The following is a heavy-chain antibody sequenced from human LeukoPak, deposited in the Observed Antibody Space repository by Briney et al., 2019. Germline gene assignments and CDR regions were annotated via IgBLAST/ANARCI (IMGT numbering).Heavy chain of an antibody. Sequence: SETLSLTCTVSGGSISSSGYYWGWIRQPPGKGLEWIASIYYSGSTYYNPSLKSRVTISVDTSKNQLSLKLSSLAAADTAVHYCARHEYSGSYYGLSWFDPWGQGTLVTVSS. CDR1: GGSISSSGYY. CDR3: ARHEYSGSYYGLSWFDP. D-gene: IGHD1-26*01. CDR2: IYYSGST. V-gene: IGHV4-39*01. J-gene: IGHJ5*02.